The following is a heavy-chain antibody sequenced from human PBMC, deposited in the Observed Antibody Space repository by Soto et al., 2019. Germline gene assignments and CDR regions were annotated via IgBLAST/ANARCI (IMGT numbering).Heavy chain of an antibody. CDR2: IWYDGSNK. D-gene: IGHD3-3*02. V-gene: IGHV3-33*01. Sequence: PGGSLRLSCAASGFTFSSYGMHWVRQAPGKGLEWVAVIWYDGSNKYYADSVKGRFTISRDNSKNTLYLQMNSLRAEDTAVYYCARQHFEAIPIDYWGQGTLVTVSS. CDR3: ARQHFEAIPIDY. J-gene: IGHJ4*02. CDR1: GFTFSSYG.